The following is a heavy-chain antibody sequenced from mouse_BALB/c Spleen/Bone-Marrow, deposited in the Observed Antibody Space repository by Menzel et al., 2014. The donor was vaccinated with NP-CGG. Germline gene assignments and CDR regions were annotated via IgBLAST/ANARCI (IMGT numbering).Heavy chain of an antibody. CDR1: GFNIKDTY. CDR3: ARGKGIYLGFAY. Sequence: EVKLEESGAELVKPGASVKLSCTASGFNIKDTYMHWVKQRPEQGLEWIGRIDLASGNTKYDPKFQGKATITTDTSSNTAYLQLSSLTSEDTAVYYCARGKGIYLGFAYWGQGTLVTVSA. D-gene: IGHD2-1*01. J-gene: IGHJ3*01. V-gene: IGHV14-3*02. CDR2: IDLASGNT.